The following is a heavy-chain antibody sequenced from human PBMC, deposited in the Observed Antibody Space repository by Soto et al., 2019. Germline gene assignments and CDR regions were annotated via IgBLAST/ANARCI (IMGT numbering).Heavy chain of an antibody. D-gene: IGHD6-13*01. CDR2: ISSSSSYT. J-gene: IGHJ6*02. V-gene: IGHV3-21*05. CDR1: GFTFSSYS. Sequence: PGGSLRLSCAASGFTFSSYSMNWVRQAPGKGLEWVSYISSSSSYTNYADSVKGRFTISRDNAKNSLYLQMNSLRAEDTAVYYCASSRAIAAAFYGMDVWGQGTTVTVSS. CDR3: ASSRAIAAAFYGMDV.